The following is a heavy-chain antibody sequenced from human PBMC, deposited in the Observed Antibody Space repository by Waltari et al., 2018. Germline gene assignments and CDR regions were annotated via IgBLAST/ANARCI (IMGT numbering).Heavy chain of an antibody. CDR3: AKLGYCSSTSCYAFDI. J-gene: IGHJ3*02. D-gene: IGHD2-2*01. CDR2: IDSAGRST. Sequence: EVQLLESGGGLVQPGGSLRLSCGASGFTFTSNAMSWVRQAPGKGLEWVSVIDSAGRSTSYADSLQGRFTISRDNSKNTLYLQMNSLRAEDTAVYYCAKLGYCSSTSCYAFDIWGQGAMVTVSS. CDR1: GFTFTSNA. V-gene: IGHV3-23*03.